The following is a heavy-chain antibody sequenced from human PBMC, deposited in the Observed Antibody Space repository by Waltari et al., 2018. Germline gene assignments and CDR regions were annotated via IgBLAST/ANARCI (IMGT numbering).Heavy chain of an antibody. D-gene: IGHD3-10*01. Sequence: EAQLVISGGGLVQPGGSLRLSCAASGFTFSYYEMNLVRQAPGKGWESNSLIKDVGTTTHYADSVKGRFTISRDNAKNSLSLQMNSLRAEDTAVYYCARKSFFTGAYYYYGMDVWGQGTTVTVS. V-gene: IGHV3-48*03. CDR1: GFTFSYYE. CDR3: ARKSFFTGAYYYYGMDV. J-gene: IGHJ6*02. CDR2: IKDVGTTT.